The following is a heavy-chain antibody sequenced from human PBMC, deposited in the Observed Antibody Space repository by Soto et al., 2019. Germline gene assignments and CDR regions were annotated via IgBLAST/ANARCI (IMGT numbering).Heavy chain of an antibody. CDR2: IIPIFGTT. CDR3: GSVGYCSSTNCLFYYYHYGMDV. V-gene: IGHV1-69*13. J-gene: IGHJ6*02. CDR1: GGTFSSHA. Sequence: SVKVSCKASGGTFSSHAISWVRQAPGRGLEWMGGIIPIFGTTNYAQNFRSRVTITADESTSTAYMELSSLTSEDTAVYYCGSVGYCSSTNCLFYYYHYGMDVWGQGTTVTVSS. D-gene: IGHD2-2*03.